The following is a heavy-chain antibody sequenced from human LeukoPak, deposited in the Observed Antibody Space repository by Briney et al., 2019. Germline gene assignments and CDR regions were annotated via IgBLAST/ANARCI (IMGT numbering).Heavy chain of an antibody. CDR2: IYYSGST. CDR1: GGSISSGGYY. D-gene: IGHD3-3*01. Sequence: PSQTLSLTCTVSGGSISSGGYYWSWIRQHPGKGLEWIGYIYYSGSTYYNPSLKSRVTISVDTSKNQFSLKLSSVTAADTAVYYCARAYDFRKGRGMMETFDPWGQGTLVTVSS. J-gene: IGHJ5*02. V-gene: IGHV4-31*03. CDR3: ARAYDFRKGRGMMETFDP.